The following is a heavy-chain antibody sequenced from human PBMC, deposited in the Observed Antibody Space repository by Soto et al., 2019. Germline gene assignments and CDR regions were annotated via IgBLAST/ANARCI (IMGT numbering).Heavy chain of an antibody. CDR3: AKAAGGNCGSGCYLHFTS. J-gene: IGHJ4*02. D-gene: IGHD2-21*02. CDR1: GFTFSDYA. CDR2: VVGSGDRT. Sequence: EVQLLESGGGLVQPGGSLRLSCAASGFTFSDYAMSWVRQAPGKGLEWVSSVVGSGDRTYYPDSVRGRFTISRDNSKNTLYLQMDSLGAEYTALYYCAKAAGGNCGSGCYLHFTSWGQGTLVTVSS. V-gene: IGHV3-23*01.